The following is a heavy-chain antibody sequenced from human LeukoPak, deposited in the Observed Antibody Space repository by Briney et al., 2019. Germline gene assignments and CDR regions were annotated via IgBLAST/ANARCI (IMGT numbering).Heavy chain of an antibody. V-gene: IGHV1-69*01. CDR3: ARGQYYYDSSGYFPYWFDP. Sequence: SVKVSCKASGGTFSSYAISWVRQAPGQGLEWMGGIIPIFGTANYALKFQGRVTITADESTSTAYMELSSLRSEDTAVYYCARGQYYYDSSGYFPYWFDPWGQGTLVTVSS. J-gene: IGHJ5*02. CDR2: IIPIFGTA. D-gene: IGHD3-22*01. CDR1: GGTFSSYA.